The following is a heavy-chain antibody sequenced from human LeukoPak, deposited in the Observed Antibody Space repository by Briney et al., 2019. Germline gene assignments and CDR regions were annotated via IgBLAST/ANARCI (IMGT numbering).Heavy chain of an antibody. V-gene: IGHV1-18*01. CDR1: GGTFSSYA. D-gene: IGHD3-10*01. CDR2: ISAYNGNT. Sequence: ASVKVSCKASGGTFSSYAISWVRQAPGQEWMGWISAYNGNTNYAQKLQGRVTMTTDTSTSTAYMELRSLRSEDTAVYYCASSGRWGNYYGSGTDSYYYYYYMDVWGKGTTVTVSS. J-gene: IGHJ6*03. CDR3: ASSGRWGNYYGSGTDSYYYYYYMDV.